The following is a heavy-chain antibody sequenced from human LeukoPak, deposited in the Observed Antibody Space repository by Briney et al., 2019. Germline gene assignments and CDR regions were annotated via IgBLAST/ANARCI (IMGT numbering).Heavy chain of an antibody. J-gene: IGHJ4*02. CDR2: INHSRST. D-gene: IGHD2-15*01. V-gene: IGHV4-34*01. CDR3: ASAPRRGSSSFKGRMVAATRTDY. Sequence: PSETLSLTCAVYGGSFSGYYWSWIRQPPGKGLEWIGEINHSRSTNYNPSLKSRVTISVDTSKNQFSLKLSSVTAADTAVYYCASAPRRGSSSFKGRMVAATRTDYWGQGTLVTVSS. CDR1: GGSFSGYY.